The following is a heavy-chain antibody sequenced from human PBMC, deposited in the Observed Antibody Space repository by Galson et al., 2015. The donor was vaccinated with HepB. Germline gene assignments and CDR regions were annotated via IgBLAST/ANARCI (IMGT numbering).Heavy chain of an antibody. J-gene: IGHJ5*02. CDR3: ARGGTPTTVTTSWFDP. V-gene: IGHV1-69*04. D-gene: IGHD4-17*01. CDR1: GGTFSSYA. CDR2: IIPILGIA. Sequence: SVKVSCKASGGTFSSYAISWVRQAPGQGLEWMGRIIPILGIANYAQKFQGRVTITADKSTSTAYMELSSLRSEDTAVYYCARGGTPTTVTTSWFDPWGQGTLVTVSS.